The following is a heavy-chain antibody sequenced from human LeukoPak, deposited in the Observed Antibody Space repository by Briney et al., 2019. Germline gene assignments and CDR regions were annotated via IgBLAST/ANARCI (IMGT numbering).Heavy chain of an antibody. CDR1: GGTFSSYA. D-gene: IGHD3-10*01. CDR2: IIPIFGTA. CDR3: ARGLSYGSGSYYYPTGSDAFDI. J-gene: IGHJ3*02. Sequence: SVKVSCTASGGTFSSYAISWVRQAPGQGLEWMGGIIPIFGTANYAQKFQGRVTITADKSTSTAYMELSSLRSEDTAVYYCARGLSYGSGSYYYPTGSDAFDIWGQGTMVTVSS. V-gene: IGHV1-69*06.